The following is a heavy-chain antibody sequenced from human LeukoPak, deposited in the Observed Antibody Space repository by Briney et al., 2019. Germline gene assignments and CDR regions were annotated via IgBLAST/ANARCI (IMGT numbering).Heavy chain of an antibody. CDR2: IYYSGTT. CDR3: ARHVFDDFSNNYFDY. J-gene: IGHJ4*02. CDR1: GGSISSSSYY. Sequence: SETLSLTCTVSGGSISSSSYYWGWIRHPPGKGLEWIGSIYYSGTTYYNPSLQGRVTISVDTSKNQFSLKLSSVTAADTAVYYCARHVFDDFSNNYFDYWGQGTLVTVSS. D-gene: IGHD4-11*01. V-gene: IGHV4-39*01.